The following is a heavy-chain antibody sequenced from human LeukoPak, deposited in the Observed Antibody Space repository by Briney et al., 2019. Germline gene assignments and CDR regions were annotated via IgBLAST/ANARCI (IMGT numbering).Heavy chain of an antibody. CDR2: IYHSGRT. Sequence: PSETLSLTCTVSGYSISSGYYWGWIRQPPGKGLEWIGSIYHSGRTYYNPSLKSRVTISVDTSKNQFSLKLSSVTAADTAVYYCASTYYYDSSGYYLWGQGTLVTVSS. D-gene: IGHD3-22*01. J-gene: IGHJ4*02. V-gene: IGHV4-38-2*02. CDR3: ASTYYYDSSGYYL. CDR1: GYSISSGYY.